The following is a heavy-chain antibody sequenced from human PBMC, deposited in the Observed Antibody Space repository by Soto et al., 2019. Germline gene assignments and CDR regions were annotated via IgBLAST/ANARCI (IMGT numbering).Heavy chain of an antibody. D-gene: IGHD3-22*01. CDR2: IYWDDDK. CDR3: AHSLIGYYYDSSGSNWFDP. Sequence: QITLKESGPTLVKPTQTLTLTCTFSGFSLSTSGVGVGWIRQPPGKALEWLALIYWDDDKRYSPSLKSRLTIPTDPSKNQLVLTMTNQDPVDTAPYYCAHSLIGYYYDSSGSNWFDPWGQGTLVTVSS. J-gene: IGHJ5*02. V-gene: IGHV2-5*02. CDR1: GFSLSTSGVG.